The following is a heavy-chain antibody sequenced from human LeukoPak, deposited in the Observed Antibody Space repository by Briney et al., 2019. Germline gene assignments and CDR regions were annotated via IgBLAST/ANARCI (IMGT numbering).Heavy chain of an antibody. CDR2: INHNGEAI. Sequence: GGSLRLSCAASGFTFSDYYMSWIRQAPGKGLEWIAYINHNGEAIYYPDFVKGRLIISRDNAKNSLFLQMNDLRDEDTAVYYCARDYDWAFDFWGQGTRVTVSS. D-gene: IGHD3-9*01. V-gene: IGHV3-11*04. CDR3: ARDYDWAFDF. CDR1: GFTFSDYY. J-gene: IGHJ4*02.